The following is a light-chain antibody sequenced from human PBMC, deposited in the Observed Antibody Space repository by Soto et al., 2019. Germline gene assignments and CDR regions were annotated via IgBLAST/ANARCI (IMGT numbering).Light chain of an antibody. Sequence: QSALTQPASVSGSPGQSITISCTGTTSDIGAYNYVSWYQQHPGKAPKLMIYEVTNRPSGASDRFSSSKSDNTASLTISGLRAEDEADYYCTSYTTKSTWVFGGGTKVTVL. CDR1: TSDIGAYNY. CDR2: EVT. CDR3: TSYTTKSTWV. J-gene: IGLJ3*02. V-gene: IGLV2-14*01.